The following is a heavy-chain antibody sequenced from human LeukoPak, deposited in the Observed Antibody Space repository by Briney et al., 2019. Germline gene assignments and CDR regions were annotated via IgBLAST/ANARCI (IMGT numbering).Heavy chain of an antibody. CDR2: ISYDGAVT. CDR3: ATYPYGSGSNDAFDI. D-gene: IGHD3-10*01. V-gene: IGHV3-30-3*01. CDR1: GFTFRNYA. Sequence: PGGSLRLSCAASGFTFRNYAIHWARQAPGKGLEWVAFISYDGAVTYYADSVKGRFTISRDNSKSILYLHMNSLRAEDTAVYYCATYPYGSGSNDAFDIWGQGTMVTVSS. J-gene: IGHJ3*02.